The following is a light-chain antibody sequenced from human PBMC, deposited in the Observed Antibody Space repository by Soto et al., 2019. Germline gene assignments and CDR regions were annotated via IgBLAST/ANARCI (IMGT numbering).Light chain of an antibody. Sequence: QSVLTQPPSASGTPGQRVTISCSGSSSNIGSNTVNWYQQLPGTAPKLLIYSNNQRPSGVPDRFSGSKSGTSASLAISGLQSEDEADYYCAAWDDSLNARCVFGTGTKVTVL. CDR3: AAWDDSLNARCV. CDR1: SSNIGSNT. J-gene: IGLJ1*01. CDR2: SNN. V-gene: IGLV1-44*01.